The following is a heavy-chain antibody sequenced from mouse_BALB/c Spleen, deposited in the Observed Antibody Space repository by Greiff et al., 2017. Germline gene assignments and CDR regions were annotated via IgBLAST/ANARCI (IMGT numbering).Heavy chain of an antibody. Sequence: EVKLVESGGDLVKPGGSLKLSCAASGFTFSSYGMSWVRQTPDKRLEWVATISSGGSYTYYPDSVKGRFTISRDNAKNTLYLQMSSLKSEDTAMYYCARQYDFPYYFDYWGQGTTLTVSS. D-gene: IGHD2-4*01. J-gene: IGHJ2*01. CDR2: ISSGGSYT. V-gene: IGHV5-6*02. CDR1: GFTFSSYG. CDR3: ARQYDFPYYFDY.